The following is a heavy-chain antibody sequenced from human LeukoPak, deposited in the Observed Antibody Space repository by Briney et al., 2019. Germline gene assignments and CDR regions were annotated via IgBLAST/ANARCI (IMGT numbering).Heavy chain of an antibody. CDR3: ATAPEEYYDYVWGSYRYTGSDY. V-gene: IGHV4-38-2*01. D-gene: IGHD3-16*02. J-gene: IGHJ4*02. Sequence: SETLSLTCAVSGYSISSGYYWGWIRQPPGKGLEWIASIYHSGSTYYNPSLKSRVTISVDTSKNQFSLKLSSVTAADTAVYYCATAPEEYYDYVWGSYRYTGSDYWGQGTLVNLSS. CDR1: GYSISSGYY. CDR2: IYHSGST.